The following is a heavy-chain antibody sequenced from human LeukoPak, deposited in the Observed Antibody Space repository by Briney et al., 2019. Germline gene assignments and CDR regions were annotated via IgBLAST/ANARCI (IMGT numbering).Heavy chain of an antibody. Sequence: GGSLRLSCAASGFTFSSYAMHWVRQAPGKGLEWVAVISYDGSNKYYADSVKGRFTISRDNSKNTLYLQMNSLRAEDTAVCYCARDQAMYSSSWFDYWGQGTLVTVSS. CDR1: GFTFSSYA. V-gene: IGHV3-30-3*01. J-gene: IGHJ4*02. D-gene: IGHD6-13*01. CDR2: ISYDGSNK. CDR3: ARDQAMYSSSWFDY.